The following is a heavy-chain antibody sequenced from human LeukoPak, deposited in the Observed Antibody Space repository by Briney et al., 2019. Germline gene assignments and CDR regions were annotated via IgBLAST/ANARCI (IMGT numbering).Heavy chain of an antibody. CDR1: GITLSNYG. V-gene: IGHV3-23*01. Sequence: GGSLRLSCAVSGITLSNYGMSWVRQAPGKGLEWVAGISDSGGRTKYADSVKGRFTISRDNSKNTMYLQMNSLRAEDTAVYFCAKRGVVIRVILVGFHKEAYYFDSWGQGALVTVSS. CDR3: AKRGVVIRVILVGFHKEAYYFDS. D-gene: IGHD3-22*01. CDR2: ISDSGGRT. J-gene: IGHJ4*02.